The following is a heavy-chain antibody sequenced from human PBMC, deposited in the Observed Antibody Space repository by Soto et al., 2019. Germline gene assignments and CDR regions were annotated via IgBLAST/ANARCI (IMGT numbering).Heavy chain of an antibody. D-gene: IGHD2-2*01. CDR2: IYSGGST. Sequence: GGSLRLSCAASGFTVSSNYMSWVRQAPGKGLEWVSVIYSGGSTYYADSVKGRFTISRDNSKNTLYLQMNSLRAEDTAVYYCARDFCKYQLLCRWGHDAFDIWGQGTMVTVSS. CDR1: GFTVSSNY. CDR3: ARDFCKYQLLCRWGHDAFDI. V-gene: IGHV3-66*01. J-gene: IGHJ3*02.